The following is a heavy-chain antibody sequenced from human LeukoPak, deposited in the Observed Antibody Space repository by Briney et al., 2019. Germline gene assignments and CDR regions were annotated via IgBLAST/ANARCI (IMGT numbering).Heavy chain of an antibody. D-gene: IGHD2-21*02. J-gene: IGHJ4*01. Sequence: GGSLRLSCAASGFTFNRYAMLWVRQAPGKGLEWVSRLGYDGRGTNYADSVKGRFTISRDNAKNILYLQMNSLRADDTALYYCARDGFVGPVTAYLDSWGQGTLVTVSS. CDR1: GFTFNRYA. CDR2: LGYDGRGT. V-gene: IGHV3-74*01. CDR3: ARDGFVGPVTAYLDS.